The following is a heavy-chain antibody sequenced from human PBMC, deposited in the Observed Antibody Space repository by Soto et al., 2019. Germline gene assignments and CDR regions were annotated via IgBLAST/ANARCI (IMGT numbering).Heavy chain of an antibody. Sequence: GGSLRLSCAASGFTFSSYGMSWVRQAPGKGLEWVSAISGSGGSTYYADSVKGRFTISRDNSKNTLYLQMNSLRAEDTAVYYCAKYLGGDIVVVPAAIYFDYWGQGTLVTVSS. CDR1: GFTFSSYG. CDR2: ISGSGGST. D-gene: IGHD2-2*01. CDR3: AKYLGGDIVVVPAAIYFDY. J-gene: IGHJ4*02. V-gene: IGHV3-23*01.